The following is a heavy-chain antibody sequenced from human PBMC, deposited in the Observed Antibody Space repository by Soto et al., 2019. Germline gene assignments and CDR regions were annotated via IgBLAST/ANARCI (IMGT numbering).Heavy chain of an antibody. CDR2: INPNSGGT. CDR3: ARSHLLRLGELSLFDY. J-gene: IGHJ4*02. Sequence: ASVKVSCKASGYTFTGYYMHWVRQAPGQGLEWMGWINPNSGGTNYAQKFQGRVTMTRDTSISTAYMELSRLRSDDTAVYYCARSHLLRLGELSLFDYWGQGTLVTVSS. D-gene: IGHD3-16*02. CDR1: GYTFTGYY. V-gene: IGHV1-2*02.